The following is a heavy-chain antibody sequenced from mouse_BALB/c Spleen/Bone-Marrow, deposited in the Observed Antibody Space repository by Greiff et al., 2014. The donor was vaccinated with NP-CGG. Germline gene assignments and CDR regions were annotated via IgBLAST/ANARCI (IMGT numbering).Heavy chain of an antibody. Sequence: QVQLKQSGAELVRPGVSVKISCKGSGYTFTDYAIHWVKRSHGKSLEWIGVISGYYGDAIYNQKFKGKATMTVDKSSSTAYMELASLTSEDSAIYYCARSGKVRNAMDYWGQGTSVTVSS. V-gene: IGHV1S137*01. CDR1: GYTFTDYA. D-gene: IGHD2-14*01. CDR3: ARSGKVRNAMDY. J-gene: IGHJ4*01. CDR2: ISGYYGDA.